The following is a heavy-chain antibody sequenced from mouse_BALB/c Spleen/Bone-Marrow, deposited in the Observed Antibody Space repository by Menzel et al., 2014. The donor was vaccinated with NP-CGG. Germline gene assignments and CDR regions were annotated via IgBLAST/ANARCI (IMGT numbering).Heavy chain of an antibody. D-gene: IGHD1-1*01. CDR2: ISYSGST. V-gene: IGHV3-2*02. Sequence: EVQLQQSGPGLVKPSQSLSLTCTVTGYSITSDYAWNWIRQFPGNKLEWMGYISYSGSTSYNPSLKSRISITRDTSENQFFLQLNCVTTEDTATYYCARSFTTVVEEDYFDYWGQGTTLTVSS. CDR1: GYSITSDYA. J-gene: IGHJ2*01. CDR3: ARSFTTVVEEDYFDY.